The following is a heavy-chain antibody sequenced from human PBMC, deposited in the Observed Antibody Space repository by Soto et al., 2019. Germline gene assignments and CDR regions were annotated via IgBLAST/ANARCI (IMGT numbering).Heavy chain of an antibody. Sequence: QLQLQESGPGLVKPSETLSLTCTVSGGSISSSSYYWGWIRQPPGKGLEWIGSIYYSGSTYYNPSLKSRVTISVDTSKNQFPLKLSSVTAADTAMYYCALPAPPRDIVVVPAALWGGYFDYWGQGTLVTVSS. CDR3: ALPAPPRDIVVVPAALWGGYFDY. V-gene: IGHV4-39*01. D-gene: IGHD2-2*01. CDR2: IYYSGST. J-gene: IGHJ4*02. CDR1: GGSISSSSYY.